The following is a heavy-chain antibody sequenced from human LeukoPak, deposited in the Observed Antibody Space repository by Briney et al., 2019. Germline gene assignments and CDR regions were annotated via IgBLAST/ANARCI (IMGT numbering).Heavy chain of an antibody. J-gene: IGHJ4*02. CDR1: GFTFSTYW. V-gene: IGHV3-74*01. CDR3: ARKCSTSCYLDY. Sequence: GGSLRLSCAASGFTFSTYWMHWVRQAPGKGLVWVSRINPDGSRTDYADSVKGRFTISRDNSKNTLYLQMNSLRAEDTAVYYCARKCSTSCYLDYWGQGTLVTVSS. D-gene: IGHD2-2*01. CDR2: INPDGSRT.